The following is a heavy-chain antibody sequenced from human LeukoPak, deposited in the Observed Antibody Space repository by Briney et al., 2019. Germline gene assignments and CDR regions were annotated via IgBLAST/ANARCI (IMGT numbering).Heavy chain of an antibody. D-gene: IGHD6-19*01. CDR1: GFTFSYFG. CDR3: AREKSSGWHDAFDI. J-gene: IGHJ3*02. V-gene: IGHV3-30*02. Sequence: GGSLRLSCAASGFTFSYFGMFWVRQAPGRGLEWVSFIRYDGSNKYYADSVKGRFTISRDNSKNTVYLQMNGLRAEDTAVYYCAREKSSGWHDAFDIWGQGTVVTVSS. CDR2: IRYDGSNK.